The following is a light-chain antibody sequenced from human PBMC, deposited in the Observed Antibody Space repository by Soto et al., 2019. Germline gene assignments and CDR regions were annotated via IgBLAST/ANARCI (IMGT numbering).Light chain of an antibody. V-gene: IGKV3-15*01. CDR1: QSVSRN. CDR3: QQYDNWPRT. CDR2: GAS. J-gene: IGKJ1*01. Sequence: DIVMTQSPATLSVSPGERAPLSCRASQSVSRNLSWYQQRPGQAPRLLFYGASTRAIGIPARFSGSGSGTEFTLSISRLQSEDFEISYCQQYDNWPRTFGQGTKVEIK.